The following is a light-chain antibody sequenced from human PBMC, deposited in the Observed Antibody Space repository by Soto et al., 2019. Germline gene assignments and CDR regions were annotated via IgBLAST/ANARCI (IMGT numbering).Light chain of an antibody. CDR1: QSVSSSH. Sequence: PGERATLSCRASQSVSSSHLAWYQQKPGQAPRLLIYGASRRATGIPARFSGSGSGTDFTLTISSLEPEDFAVYYCQQYSIWRTFGQGTKVDIK. CDR2: GAS. J-gene: IGKJ1*01. V-gene: IGKV3-20*01. CDR3: QQYSIWRT.